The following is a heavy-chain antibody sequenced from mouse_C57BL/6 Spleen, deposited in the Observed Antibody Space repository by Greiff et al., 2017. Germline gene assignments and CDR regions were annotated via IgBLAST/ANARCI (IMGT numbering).Heavy chain of an antibody. CDR3: ARDEGGNYVF. J-gene: IGHJ2*01. CDR1: GFTFSDYY. D-gene: IGHD2-1*01. V-gene: IGHV5-16*01. CDR2: INYDGSST. Sequence: DVHLVESEGGLVQPGSSMKLSCTASGFTFSDYYMAWVRQVPEKGLEWVANINYDGSSTYYLDSLKSRFIISRDNAKNILYLQMSSLKSEDTATYYCARDEGGNYVFWGQGTTLTVSS.